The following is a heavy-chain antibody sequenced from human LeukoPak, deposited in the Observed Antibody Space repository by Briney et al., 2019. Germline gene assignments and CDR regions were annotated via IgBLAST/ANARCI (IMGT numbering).Heavy chain of an antibody. D-gene: IGHD2-2*01. CDR2: ISSSSSYI. Sequence: GGSLRLSCAASGFTFGSYSMNWVRQAPGKGLEWVSSISSSSSYIYYADSVKGRFTISRDNAKNSLYLQMNSLRAEDTAVYYCARTRHCSSTSCHLDYWGQGTLVTVSS. CDR1: GFTFGSYS. CDR3: ARTRHCSSTSCHLDY. J-gene: IGHJ4*02. V-gene: IGHV3-21*01.